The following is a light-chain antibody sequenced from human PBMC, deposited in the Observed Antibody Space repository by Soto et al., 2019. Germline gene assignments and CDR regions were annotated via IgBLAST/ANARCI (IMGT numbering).Light chain of an antibody. CDR3: QQYDSYSPT. V-gene: IGKV1-5*01. J-gene: IGKJ1*01. CDR1: QNIRGW. Sequence: DIQMTHSPSTLSAFVGDMVTITCRASQNIRGWLAWYQQRPGTAPDLLIFEASRLEGGVPSRFSGSGSGTEFTLTIDSLQPDDFATYYCQQYDSYSPTFGQGTKVDIK. CDR2: EAS.